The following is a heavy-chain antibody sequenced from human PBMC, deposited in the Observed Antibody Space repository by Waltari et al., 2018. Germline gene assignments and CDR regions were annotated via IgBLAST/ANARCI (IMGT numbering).Heavy chain of an antibody. CDR1: GFSFSNSE. D-gene: IGHD5-18*01. Sequence: EVQLVESGGGLVQAGGSLTLSCVASGFSFSNSEMNWVRQAPGKGLEWVAYIRRNGDTTAYADSGKGRFTVSRDNAKNSLFLHMNSLGADDTAVYFCAREVVDTHPYFYAYMDVWGKGATVTVSS. V-gene: IGHV3-48*03. CDR2: IRRNGDTT. CDR3: AREVVDTHPYFYAYMDV. J-gene: IGHJ6*03.